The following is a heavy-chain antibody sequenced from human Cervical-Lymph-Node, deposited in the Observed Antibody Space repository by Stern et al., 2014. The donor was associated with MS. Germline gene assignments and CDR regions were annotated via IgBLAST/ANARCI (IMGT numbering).Heavy chain of an antibody. CDR2: IYYSGST. V-gene: IGHV4-39*01. CDR3: ARHLFGGMYYNWFDP. D-gene: IGHD3-10*01. Sequence: QVQLQESGPGLVKPSETLSLICTVSGGSISSSSDYWGWIRQPPGKGLEWIGNIYYSGSTYYNPSLKSRVTISADTSQNPFYLNLTSVTAADTAVYYCARHLFGGMYYNWFDPWGQGTLVTVSS. CDR1: GGSISSSSDY. J-gene: IGHJ5*02.